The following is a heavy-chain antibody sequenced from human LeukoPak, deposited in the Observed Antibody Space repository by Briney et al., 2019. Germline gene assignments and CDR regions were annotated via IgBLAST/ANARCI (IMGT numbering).Heavy chain of an antibody. CDR3: AREVVCSSTSCLAFDY. CDR1: GGSFSGYY. CDR2: INHSGST. J-gene: IGHJ4*02. Sequence: PSETLSLTCAVYGGSFSGYYWSWIRQPPGKGLEWIGEINHSGSTNYNPSLKSRVTMSVDTSKNQFSLKLSSVTAADTAVYYCAREVVCSSTSCLAFDYWGQGTLVTVSS. V-gene: IGHV4-34*01. D-gene: IGHD2-2*01.